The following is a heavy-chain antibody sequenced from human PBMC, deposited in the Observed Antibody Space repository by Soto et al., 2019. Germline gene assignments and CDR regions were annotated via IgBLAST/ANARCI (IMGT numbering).Heavy chain of an antibody. CDR1: GGSISSYY. CDR3: ARIQGVSSRGNYYYYGMDV. Sequence: QVQLQESGPGLVKPSETLSLTCTVSGGSISSYYWSWIRQPPGKGLEWIGYIYYSGSTNYNPSLKRRVTISVDTSKNQFSLKLSSVTAADTAVYYCARIQGVSSRGNYYYYGMDVWGQGTTVTVSS. D-gene: IGHD2-8*01. CDR2: IYYSGST. J-gene: IGHJ6*02. V-gene: IGHV4-59*01.